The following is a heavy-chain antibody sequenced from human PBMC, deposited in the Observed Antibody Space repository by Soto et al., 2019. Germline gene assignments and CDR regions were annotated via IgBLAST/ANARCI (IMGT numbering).Heavy chain of an antibody. CDR3: AKLSLGSSGPPIDY. D-gene: IGHD3-22*01. CDR1: GFTFSSYG. J-gene: IGHJ4*02. Sequence: GGSLRLSCAASGFTFSSYGMHWVRQAPGKGLEWVAVISYDGSNKYYADSVKGRFTISRDNSKNTLYLQMNSLRAEHTAVYYCAKLSLGSSGPPIDYWGQGTLVTVSS. V-gene: IGHV3-30*18. CDR2: ISYDGSNK.